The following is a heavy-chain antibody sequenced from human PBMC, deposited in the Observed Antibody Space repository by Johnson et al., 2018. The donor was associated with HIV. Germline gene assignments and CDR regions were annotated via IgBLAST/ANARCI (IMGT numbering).Heavy chain of an antibody. CDR2: ISNSGRSI. V-gene: IGHV3-11*01. D-gene: IGHD6-13*01. CDR3: ATGASSTWSLGALDI. J-gene: IGHJ3*02. Sequence: QVQLVESGGGVVQPGRSLRLSCAASGFTFSDYYMSWIRQAPGKGLEWVSYISNSGRSIYYADSVRGRFTMSRNNAKSSVYLQMNSLKSEDTAVYYCATGASSTWSLGALDIWGQGTMVTVSS. CDR1: GFTFSDYY.